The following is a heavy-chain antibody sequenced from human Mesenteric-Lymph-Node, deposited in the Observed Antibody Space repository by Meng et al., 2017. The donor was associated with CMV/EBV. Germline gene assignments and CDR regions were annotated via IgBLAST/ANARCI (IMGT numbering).Heavy chain of an antibody. J-gene: IGHJ4*02. CDR3: VRHLRYNWNDPPDY. V-gene: IGHV5-51*01. CDR2: IYPGDSDT. CDR1: GYSFTNYW. D-gene: IGHD1-1*01. Sequence: GESLKISCKGSGYSFTNYWIGWVRQMPGKGLEWMGMIYPGDSDTTYSPSFQGLITISVDKSTNTAYLQWSGLKASDTALYYCVRHLRYNWNDPPDYWGQGTLVTVSS.